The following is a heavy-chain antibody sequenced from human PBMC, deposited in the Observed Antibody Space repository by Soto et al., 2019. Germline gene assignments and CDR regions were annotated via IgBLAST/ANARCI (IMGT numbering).Heavy chain of an antibody. CDR2: IYYSGST. J-gene: IGHJ4*02. CDR1: GGSISSSSYY. CDR3: ARHSPGPIAVAAGLPGWEIDY. Sequence: QLQLQESGPGLVKPSETLSLTCTVSGGSISSSSYYWGWIRQPPGKGLEWIGSIYYSGSTYYNPSLKSRVTISVDTSKNQFSLKLSSVTAADTAVYYCARHSPGPIAVAAGLPGWEIDYWGQGTLVTVSS. V-gene: IGHV4-39*01. D-gene: IGHD6-19*01.